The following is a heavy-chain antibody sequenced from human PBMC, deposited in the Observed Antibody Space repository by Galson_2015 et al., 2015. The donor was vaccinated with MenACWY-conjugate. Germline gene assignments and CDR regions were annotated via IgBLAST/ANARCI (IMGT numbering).Heavy chain of an antibody. V-gene: IGHV3-73*01. CDR1: GFPFSDSA. D-gene: IGHD5-18*01. CDR3: ARVPGYSYGYYDW. Sequence: SLRLSCAASGFPFSDSAIHWVRQSSGKGLEWVGRIRSKSNSYATEYGESGKGRFTISRDDSKNTASLQMNSLKTEDTAVYYCARVPGYSYGYYDWWGQGTLVTVSS. CDR2: IRSKSNSYAT. J-gene: IGHJ4*02.